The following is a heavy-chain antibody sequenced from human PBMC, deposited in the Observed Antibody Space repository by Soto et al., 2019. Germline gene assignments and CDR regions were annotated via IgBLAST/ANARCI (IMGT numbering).Heavy chain of an antibody. CDR2: IYYRGST. CDR3: ARGPVLPFPAANAFEI. D-gene: IGHD2-2*01. V-gene: IGHV4-59*01. Sequence: QVQLQESGPGLVKPSETLSLTCTVSGGSISSYYWSWIRQPPGKGLEWIGYIYYRGSTNYNPSLMSRVTISVDTSKNQFSLKLSSVTAADMAVYYCARGPVLPFPAANAFEIWGQGTMFTVSS. CDR1: GGSISSYY. J-gene: IGHJ3*02.